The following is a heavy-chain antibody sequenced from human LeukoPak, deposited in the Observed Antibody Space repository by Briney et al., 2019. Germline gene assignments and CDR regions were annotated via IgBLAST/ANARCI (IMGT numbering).Heavy chain of an antibody. CDR1: GYTFTSYA. D-gene: IGHD2-21*02. CDR2: INAGNGNT. Sequence: ASVKVSCKASGYTFTSYAMHWVRQAPGQRLEWMGWINAGNGNTKYSQKFQGRVTITRDTSASTAYMELSSLRSEDTAVYYCASGYCGGDCYLSDAFDIWGQGAMVTVSS. V-gene: IGHV1-3*01. CDR3: ASGYCGGDCYLSDAFDI. J-gene: IGHJ3*02.